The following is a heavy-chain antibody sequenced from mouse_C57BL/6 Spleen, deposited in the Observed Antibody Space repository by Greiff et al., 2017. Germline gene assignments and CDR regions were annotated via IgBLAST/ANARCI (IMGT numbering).Heavy chain of an antibody. Sequence: QVQLQQSGAELARPGASVKMSCKASGYTFTSYTMHWVKQRPGQGLEWIGYINPSSGYTKYNQKFKDKATLTADTSSSTAYMQLSSLTSEDSAVYYCARDTTVVGGDAMDYWGQGTSVTVSS. CDR1: GYTFTSYT. CDR2: INPSSGYT. V-gene: IGHV1-4*01. D-gene: IGHD1-1*01. J-gene: IGHJ4*01. CDR3: ARDTTVVGGDAMDY.